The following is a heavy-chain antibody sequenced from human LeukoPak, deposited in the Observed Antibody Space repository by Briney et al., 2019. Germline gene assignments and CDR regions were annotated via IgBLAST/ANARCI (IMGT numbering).Heavy chain of an antibody. V-gene: IGHV3-23*01. CDR2: MSGRGDST. D-gene: IGHD3-22*01. J-gene: IGHJ4*02. CDR3: AKGSSSFFYDSSGYYDLTFDY. CDR1: VYTFTIYA. Sequence: GGSLRLSCAASVYTFTIYAMSCVRHAPGKGVECVSDMSGRGDSTYYADSVKGRFTISRDNSKNTLYLQMNSLRVEDTGVYYCAKGSSSFFYDSSGYYDLTFDYWGQGTLVTVSS.